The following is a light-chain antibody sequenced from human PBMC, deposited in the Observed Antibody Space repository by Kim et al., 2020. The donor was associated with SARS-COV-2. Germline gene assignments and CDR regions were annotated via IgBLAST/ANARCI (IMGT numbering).Light chain of an antibody. V-gene: IGLV1-47*01. Sequence: QSVLTQPPSASGTPGQRVTISCSGSSSNIESNYVYWYQQLPGTAPKLLIYRNNQRPSGVPDRCSGSKSGTSASLAISGLRSEDEADYYCAAWDDSLSGWVFGGGTQLTVL. CDR3: AAWDDSLSGWV. CDR1: SSNIESNY. J-gene: IGLJ3*02. CDR2: RNN.